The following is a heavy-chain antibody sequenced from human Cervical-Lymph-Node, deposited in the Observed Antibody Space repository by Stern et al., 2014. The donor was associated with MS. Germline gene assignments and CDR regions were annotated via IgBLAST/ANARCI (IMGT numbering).Heavy chain of an antibody. CDR2: INPPDNT. J-gene: IGHJ6*02. Sequence: QVQLVESGPGLVRPSQTLSLTCTVSGGSINSVGFYWTWIRPPAGQGLEWRGVINPPDNTNDNTSHKSRVTTTKDAPRNQFFLRLPYVAAAAAATYYCGGSQGYHYGLDVWGRGTTVTVSS. V-gene: IGHV4-61*02. CDR3: GGSQGYHYGLDV. D-gene: IGHD6-19*01. CDR1: GGSINSVGFY.